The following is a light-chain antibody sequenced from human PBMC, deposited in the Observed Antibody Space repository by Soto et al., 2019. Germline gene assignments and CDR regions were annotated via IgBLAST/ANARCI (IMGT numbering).Light chain of an antibody. J-gene: IGLJ3*02. V-gene: IGLV2-23*01. CDR2: EGS. CDR3: LLSHGRARV. Sequence: QSVLTQPASVSGSPGQSITISCTGTSSDVGSYNLVSWYQQHPGKAPKLMIYEGSKRPSGVSNRFSGSKSGNTASLTISGLQAEDEADYYCLLSHGRARVFGGGTKVTVL. CDR1: SSDVGSYNL.